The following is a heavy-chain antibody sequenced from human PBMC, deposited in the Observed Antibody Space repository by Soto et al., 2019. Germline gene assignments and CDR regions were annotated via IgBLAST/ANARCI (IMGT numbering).Heavy chain of an antibody. V-gene: IGHV3-30*18. CDR2: ISYDGSNK. Sequence: PGGSLRLSCAASGFTFSSYGMHWVRQAPGKGLEWVAVISYDGSNKYYADSVKGRFTISRDNSKNTLYLQMNSLRAEDTAVYYCAKDGLLSPTYDYIWGSYRSPKNYFDYWGQGTLVTVSS. D-gene: IGHD3-16*02. J-gene: IGHJ4*02. CDR3: AKDGLLSPTYDYIWGSYRSPKNYFDY. CDR1: GFTFSSYG.